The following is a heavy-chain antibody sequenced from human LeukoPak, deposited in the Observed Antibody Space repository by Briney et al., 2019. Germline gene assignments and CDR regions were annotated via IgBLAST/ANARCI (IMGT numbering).Heavy chain of an antibody. D-gene: IGHD2-15*01. CDR1: GFTFDIHG. CDR2: ISYDGCEE. V-gene: IGHV3-30*18. CDR3: AKARSTYCSGSACYSTGFEV. Sequence: PGRSLRLSCAASGFTFDIHGMNWVRQAPGKGLEWVAIISYDGCEEYSADSVKGRFTISRDNSKNTVYLQMNSLRPEDTAVYYCAKARSTYCSGSACYSTGFEVWGQGTMVTVSS. J-gene: IGHJ3*01.